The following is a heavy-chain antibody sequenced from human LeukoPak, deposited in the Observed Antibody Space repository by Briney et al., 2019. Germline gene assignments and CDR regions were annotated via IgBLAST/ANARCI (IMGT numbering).Heavy chain of an antibody. J-gene: IGHJ6*02. CDR3: ARGGATVVTRPYYYYGMDV. V-gene: IGHV1-2*02. CDR2: INPNCGGT. CDR1: GYTFTGYY. Sequence: ASVKVSCKASGYTFTGYYMHWVRQAPGQGLEWMGWINPNCGGTNYAQKFQGRVTMTRDTSISTAYMELSRLRSDDTAVYYCARGGATVVTRPYYYYGMDVWGQGTTVTVSS. D-gene: IGHD4-23*01.